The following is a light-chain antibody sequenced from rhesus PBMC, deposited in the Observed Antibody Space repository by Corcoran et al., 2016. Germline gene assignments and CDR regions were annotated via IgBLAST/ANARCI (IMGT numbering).Light chain of an antibody. CDR3: QQRNSFPRT. Sequence: DIQLTQSPSSLSASVGDRVTITCRASQGISSYLAWYQQKSEKAPKLLISDASNLQNGVPSRFSGSGSWTDFNLTINSLQPEDFATYYCQQRNSFPRTFGKGTKVEIK. J-gene: IGKJ1*01. CDR2: DAS. CDR1: QGISSY. V-gene: IGKV1-38*01.